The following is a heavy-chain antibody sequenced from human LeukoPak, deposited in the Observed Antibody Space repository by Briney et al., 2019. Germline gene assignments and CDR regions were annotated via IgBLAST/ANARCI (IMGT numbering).Heavy chain of an antibody. CDR3: ARVPRYYYDSSGLWYFDY. Sequence: ASVKVSCKASGYTFTGYYMHWVRQAPGQGLEWMGRIIPILGIANYAQEFQGRVTITADKSTSTAYMELSSLRSEDTAVYYCARVPRYYYDSSGLWYFDYWGQGTLVTVSS. V-gene: IGHV1-69*04. D-gene: IGHD3-22*01. J-gene: IGHJ4*02. CDR1: GYTFTGYY. CDR2: IIPILGIA.